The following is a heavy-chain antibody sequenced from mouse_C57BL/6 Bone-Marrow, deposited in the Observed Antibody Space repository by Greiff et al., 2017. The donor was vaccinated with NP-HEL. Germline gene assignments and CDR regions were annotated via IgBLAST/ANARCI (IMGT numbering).Heavy chain of an antibody. V-gene: IGHV1-50*01. CDR2: IDPSDSYP. J-gene: IGHJ1*03. Sequence: QVQLQQPGAELVKPGASVKLSCKASGYTFTSYWMQWVKQRPGQGLEWIGEIDPSDSYPNYNQKFKGKATLTVDTSSSTAYMQLSSLTSEDSAVYYCARWLLEYFDVWGTATTVTVSS. D-gene: IGHD2-3*01. CDR3: ARWLLEYFDV. CDR1: GYTFTSYW.